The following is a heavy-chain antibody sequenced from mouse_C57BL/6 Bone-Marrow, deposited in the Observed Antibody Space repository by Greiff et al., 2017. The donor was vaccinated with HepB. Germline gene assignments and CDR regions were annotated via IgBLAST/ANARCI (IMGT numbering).Heavy chain of an antibody. CDR3: ARKDTTVVDAMDY. J-gene: IGHJ4*01. Sequence: LQESGAELVRPGTSVKVSCKASGYAFTNYLIEWVKQRPGQGLEWIGVINPGSGGTNYNEKFKGKATLTADKSSSTAYMQLSSLTSEDSAVYFCARKDTTVVDAMDYWGQGTSVTVSS. CDR1: GYAFTNYL. V-gene: IGHV1-54*01. CDR2: INPGSGGT. D-gene: IGHD1-1*01.